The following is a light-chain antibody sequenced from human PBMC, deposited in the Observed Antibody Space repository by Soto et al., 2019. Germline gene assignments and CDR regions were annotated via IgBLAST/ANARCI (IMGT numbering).Light chain of an antibody. V-gene: IGKV3-15*01. Sequence: EIVMTQSPATLSVSPGERATLSCRASQSVSSNLAWYQQKPGQAPRLLIYGVSTRATGIPDRFSGSGSRTEFTLTISSLQSEDFAIYYCQQYNNWPPLTFGQGTKVEIK. CDR1: QSVSSN. J-gene: IGKJ1*01. CDR2: GVS. CDR3: QQYNNWPPLT.